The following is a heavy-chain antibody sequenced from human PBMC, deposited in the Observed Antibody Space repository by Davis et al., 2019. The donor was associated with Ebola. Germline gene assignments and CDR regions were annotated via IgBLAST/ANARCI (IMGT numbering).Heavy chain of an antibody. V-gene: IGHV1-46*01. J-gene: IGHJ4*02. CDR3: ANGYSYGPFDY. Sequence: AASVKVSCKASGYTFTNYYMHWVRQAPGQGLEWMGMINPNDGRTIYAQKFQGRVTITRDTSASTAYMELSSLRSEDTAVYYCANGYSYGPFDYWGQGTLVTVSS. CDR1: GYTFTNYY. D-gene: IGHD5-18*01. CDR2: INPNDGRT.